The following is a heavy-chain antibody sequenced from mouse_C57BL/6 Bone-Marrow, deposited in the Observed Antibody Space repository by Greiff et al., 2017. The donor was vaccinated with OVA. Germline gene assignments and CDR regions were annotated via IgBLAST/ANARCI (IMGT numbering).Heavy chain of an antibody. J-gene: IGHJ3*01. V-gene: IGHV10-3*01. Sequence: EVQLVESGGGLVQPKGSLKLSCAASGFTFNTYAMHWVRQAPGKGLEWVARIRSKSSNYATYYADSVKDRFTISRDDSQSMLYLQMNNLKTEDTAMYYCVRDGAYYSNLPAWFAYWGQGTLVTVSA. CDR3: VRDGAYYSNLPAWFAY. D-gene: IGHD2-5*01. CDR2: IRSKSSNYAT. CDR1: GFTFNTYA.